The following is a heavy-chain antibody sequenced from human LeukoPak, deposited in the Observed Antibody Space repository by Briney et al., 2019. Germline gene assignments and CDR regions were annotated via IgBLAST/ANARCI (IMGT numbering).Heavy chain of an antibody. CDR1: GFTFSSNY. J-gene: IGHJ4*02. D-gene: IGHD3-10*01. CDR2: IYSGGST. V-gene: IGHV3-53*05. Sequence: GGSLRLSCAASGFTFSSNYMSWVRQAPGKGLEWVSVIYSGGSTYYADSVKGRFTISRDNSKNTLYLQMNSLRAEDTAVYYCAKSDASMVRGDYYFDYWGQGTLVTVSS. CDR3: AKSDASMVRGDYYFDY.